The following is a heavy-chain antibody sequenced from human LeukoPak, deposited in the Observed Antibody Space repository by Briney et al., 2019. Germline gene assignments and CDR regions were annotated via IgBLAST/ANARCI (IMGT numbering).Heavy chain of an antibody. V-gene: IGHV1-8*01. J-gene: IGHJ6*02. Sequence: ALVKVSCKASGYTFTSYDINWVRQATGQGLEWMGWMNPNSGNTGYAQKFQGRVTMTRNTSISTAYMELSSLRSEDTAVYYCARAISSITIFGVVNYYGMDVWGQGTTVTVSS. CDR3: ARAISSITIFGVVNYYGMDV. CDR2: MNPNSGNT. D-gene: IGHD3-3*01. CDR1: GYTFTSYD.